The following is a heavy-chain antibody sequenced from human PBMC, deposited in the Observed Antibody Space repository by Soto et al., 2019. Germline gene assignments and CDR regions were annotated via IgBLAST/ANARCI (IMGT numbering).Heavy chain of an antibody. CDR2: ISGSGGST. CDR3: AKDNGSGWYGYYGMDV. J-gene: IGHJ6*02. V-gene: IGHV3-23*01. Sequence: EVPLLESGGGLVQPGGSLRLSCAVSGVTFSSYGMSWVRQAPGKGLEWVSTISGSGGSTYYADSVKGRFTISRDNSKNTLYLQMNSLRAEDTAIYFCAKDNGSGWYGYYGMDVWGQGTTVTVSS. CDR1: GVTFSSYG. D-gene: IGHD6-19*01.